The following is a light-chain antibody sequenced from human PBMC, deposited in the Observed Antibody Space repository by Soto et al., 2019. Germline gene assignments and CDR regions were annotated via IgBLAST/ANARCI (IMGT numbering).Light chain of an antibody. CDR3: QQRSTWPPMYT. CDR2: DAS. Sequence: EIVLTQSPATLSLSPGERATLSCRASQSVSSYLAWYQQKPGQAPRLLIYDASNRATGIPARFSGSGSGTDFTLTISSLGPEDFAVYYCQQRSTWPPMYTFGQGTKLEIK. J-gene: IGKJ2*01. CDR1: QSVSSY. V-gene: IGKV3-11*01.